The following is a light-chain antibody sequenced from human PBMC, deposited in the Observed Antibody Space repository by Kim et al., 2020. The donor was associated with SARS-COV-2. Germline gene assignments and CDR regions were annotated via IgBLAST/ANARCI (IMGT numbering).Light chain of an antibody. Sequence: GQSITIPCSGTSSDIGDYNYVSWYQQHPGKAPKVMVYDVSKRPSGVSNRFSGSKSGNTASLTISGLQAEDEADYYCSSYTGSSTYVFGTGTKVTVL. CDR2: DVS. CDR1: SSDIGDYNY. V-gene: IGLV2-14*03. CDR3: SSYTGSSTYV. J-gene: IGLJ1*01.